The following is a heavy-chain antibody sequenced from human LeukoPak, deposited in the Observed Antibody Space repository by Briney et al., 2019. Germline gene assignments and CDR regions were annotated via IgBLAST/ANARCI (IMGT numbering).Heavy chain of an antibody. J-gene: IGHJ6*03. D-gene: IGHD3-22*01. V-gene: IGHV3-30-3*01. CDR1: GFTFSSYA. CDR2: ISYDGSNK. Sequence: GRSLRLSCAASGFTFSSYAMHWVRQAPGKGLEWVAVISYDGSNKYYADSVKGRFTISRDNSKNTLYLQMNSLRAEDTAVYYCASLEYYYDSGGSPYYMDVWGNGTTVTVSS. CDR3: ASLEYYYDSGGSPYYMDV.